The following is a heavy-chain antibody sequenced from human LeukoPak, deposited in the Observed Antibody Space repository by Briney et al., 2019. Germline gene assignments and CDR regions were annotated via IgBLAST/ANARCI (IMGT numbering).Heavy chain of an antibody. V-gene: IGHV3-9*01. CDR1: GFTFDDYA. Sequence: GGSLRLSCAASGFTFDDYAMHWVRQAPGKGLEWVSGISWNSGSIGYADSVKGRFTISRDNAKNSLYLQMNSLRAEDTAVYYCASLGSIDYWGQGTLVTVSS. J-gene: IGHJ4*02. CDR2: ISWNSGSI. CDR3: ASLGSIDY. D-gene: IGHD3-16*01.